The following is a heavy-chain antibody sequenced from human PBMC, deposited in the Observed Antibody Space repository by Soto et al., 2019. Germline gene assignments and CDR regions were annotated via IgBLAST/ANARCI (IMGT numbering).Heavy chain of an antibody. CDR2: VYYSGST. CDR3: ARHSNRNYGLYYFDY. V-gene: IGHV4-59*08. CDR1: RGSVSRYY. Sequence: SETLSLTCTFSRGSVSRYYWGWIRQSPGKGLEWIGYVYYSGSTKYRPSLKSRVTISVDTSKNQFSLKVSSATAADTAVYYCARHSNRNYGLYYFDYWGLGALVTVSS. J-gene: IGHJ4*02. D-gene: IGHD4-4*01.